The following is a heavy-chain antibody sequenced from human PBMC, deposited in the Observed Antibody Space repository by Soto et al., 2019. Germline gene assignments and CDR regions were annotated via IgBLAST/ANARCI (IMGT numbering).Heavy chain of an antibody. D-gene: IGHD6-19*01. V-gene: IGHV3-30-3*01. CDR3: ARDLSSGWPD. Sequence: QVQLVESGGGVVQPGRSLRLSCAASGFTFSSYAMHWVRQAPGKGLEWVAVISYDGSNKYYADSVKGRFTISRDNSKNTLYLQMNSLRAEDTAVYYCARDLSSGWPDWGQGTLVTVSS. CDR1: GFTFSSYA. J-gene: IGHJ4*02. CDR2: ISYDGSNK.